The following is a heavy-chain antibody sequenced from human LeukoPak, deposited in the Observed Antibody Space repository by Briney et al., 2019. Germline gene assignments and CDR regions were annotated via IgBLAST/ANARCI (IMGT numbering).Heavy chain of an antibody. D-gene: IGHD6-19*01. CDR3: AKGEEYSSGWYDAFDI. V-gene: IGHV3-23*01. J-gene: IGHJ3*02. CDR1: GFTFSSYA. CDR2: ISGSGGST. Sequence: GGSLRLSCAASGFTFSSYAMSWVRQAPGKGLEWVSAISGSGGSTYYADSVKGRFTISSDNSKNTLYLQMNSLRAEDTAVYYCAKGEEYSSGWYDAFDIWGQGTMVTVSS.